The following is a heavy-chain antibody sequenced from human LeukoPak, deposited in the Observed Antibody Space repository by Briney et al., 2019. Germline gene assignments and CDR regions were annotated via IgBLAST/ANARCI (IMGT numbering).Heavy chain of an antibody. V-gene: IGHV5-10-1*01. CDR2: IDPSDSYT. Sequence: GESLRISCKGSGYSFTSYWISWVRQMPGKGLEWMGRIDPSDSYTNYSPSFQGHVTISADKSISTAYLQWSSLKASDTAMYYCARHVEYCGSTSCYRHNAFDIWGQGTMVTVSS. D-gene: IGHD2-2*01. CDR3: ARHVEYCGSTSCYRHNAFDI. J-gene: IGHJ3*02. CDR1: GYSFTSYW.